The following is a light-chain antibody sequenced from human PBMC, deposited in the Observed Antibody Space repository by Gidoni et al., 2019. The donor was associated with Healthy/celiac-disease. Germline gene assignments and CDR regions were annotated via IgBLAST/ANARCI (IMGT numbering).Light chain of an antibody. J-gene: IGKJ1*01. CDR2: GAS. CDR1: QSVSSN. Sequence: IVMPQPPATLSVSPGERATLSCRASQSVSSNLAWYQQKPGQAPRLLIYGASTRATGIPARFSGSGSGTEFTLTISSLQSEDFAVYYCQQYNNWPPWTFGQGTKVEIK. V-gene: IGKV3-15*01. CDR3: QQYNNWPPWT.